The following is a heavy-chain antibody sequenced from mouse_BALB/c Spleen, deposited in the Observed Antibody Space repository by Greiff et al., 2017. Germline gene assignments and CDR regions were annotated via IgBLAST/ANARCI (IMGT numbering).Heavy chain of an antibody. CDR1: GFSLSTSGMG. Sequence: QVTLKVSGPGILQPSQTLSLTCSFSGFSLSTSGMGVSWIRQPSGKGLEWLAHIYWDDDKRYNPSLKSRLTISKDTSRNQVFLKITSVDTADTATYYCARNWDPGYFDVWGAGTTVTVSS. V-gene: IGHV8-12*01. J-gene: IGHJ1*01. CDR3: ARNWDPGYFDV. CDR2: IYWDDDK. D-gene: IGHD4-1*01.